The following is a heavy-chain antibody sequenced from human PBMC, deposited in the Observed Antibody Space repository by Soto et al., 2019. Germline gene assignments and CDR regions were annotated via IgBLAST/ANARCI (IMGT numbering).Heavy chain of an antibody. Sequence: GGSLRLSCAASGFTFSSYAMHWVRQAPGKGLEYVSAISSNGGSTYYANSVKGRFTISRGNSKNTLYLQMGSLRAEDMAVYYCARSARYCSSTSCYALYYYYYMDVWGKGTTVTVSS. D-gene: IGHD2-2*01. CDR3: ARSARYCSSTSCYALYYYYYMDV. V-gene: IGHV3-64*01. CDR1: GFTFSSYA. CDR2: ISSNGGST. J-gene: IGHJ6*03.